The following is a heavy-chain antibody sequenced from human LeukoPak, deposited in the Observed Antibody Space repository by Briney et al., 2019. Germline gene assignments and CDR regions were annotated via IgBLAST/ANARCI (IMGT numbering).Heavy chain of an antibody. J-gene: IGHJ4*02. CDR3: ARGRRRHYYFDY. V-gene: IGHV3-9*01. CDR1: GFTFDDYA. CDR2: ISWNSGSI. Sequence: GGSLRLSCAASGFTFDDYAMHWVRQAPGKGLEWVSGISWNSGSIGYADSVKGRFTISRDNAKNSLYLQMNSLRAEDTAVYYCARGRRRHYYFDYWGQGTLVTVSS.